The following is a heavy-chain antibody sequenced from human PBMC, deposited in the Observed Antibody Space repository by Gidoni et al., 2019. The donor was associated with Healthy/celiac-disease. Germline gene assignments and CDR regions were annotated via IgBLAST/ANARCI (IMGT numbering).Heavy chain of an antibody. V-gene: IGHV3-53*01. CDR3: AINNYYDSSGYQDY. D-gene: IGHD3-22*01. J-gene: IGHJ4*02. Sequence: EWVSVIYSGGSTYYADSVKGRFTISRDNSKNTLYLQMNSLRAEDTAVYYCAINNYYDSSGYQDYWGQGTLVTVSS. CDR2: IYSGGST.